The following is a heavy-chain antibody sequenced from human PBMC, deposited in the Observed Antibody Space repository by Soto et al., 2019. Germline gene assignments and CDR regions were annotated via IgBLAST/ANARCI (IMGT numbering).Heavy chain of an antibody. CDR3: ARDNEAAAMYYYGMDV. V-gene: IGHV3-33*01. D-gene: IGHD6-13*01. Sequence: QVQLVESGGGVVQPGRSLRLSCAASGFTFSSYGMHWVRQAPGKGLEWVAVIWHDGSNKYYADSVKGRFTISRDNSKNTLYLQMNSLRAEDTAVYYCARDNEAAAMYYYGMDVWGQGTTVTVSS. CDR2: IWHDGSNK. CDR1: GFTFSSYG. J-gene: IGHJ6*02.